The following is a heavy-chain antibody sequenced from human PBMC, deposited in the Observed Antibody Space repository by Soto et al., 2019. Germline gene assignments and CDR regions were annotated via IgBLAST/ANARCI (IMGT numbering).Heavy chain of an antibody. V-gene: IGHV3-23*01. CDR3: AKTHRYSSGWLDY. D-gene: IGHD6-19*01. CDR1: GFTFSSYA. Sequence: EVQLLESGGGLVQPGGSLRLSCAASGFTFSSYAMSWVRQAPGKWLEWVSAISGSGGSTYDADSVRGRFTISRDNSKNTLYLQMNSLRAEDTAVYYCAKTHRYSSGWLDYWGQGTLVTVSS. J-gene: IGHJ4*02. CDR2: ISGSGGST.